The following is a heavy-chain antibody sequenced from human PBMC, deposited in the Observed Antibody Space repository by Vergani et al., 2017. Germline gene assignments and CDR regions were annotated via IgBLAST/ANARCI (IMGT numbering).Heavy chain of an antibody. CDR3: ARDRELGYGDPDTFDI. Sequence: QVQLVQSGAEVKKPGSSVKVSCKASGGPFSSYAISWVRQAPGQGLEWMGGIIPIFGTANYAQKFQGRVTITADESTSTAYMELSSLRSEDTAVYYCARDRELGYGDPDTFDIWGQRTMVTVSS. J-gene: IGHJ3*02. CDR1: GGPFSSYA. V-gene: IGHV1-69*12. D-gene: IGHD4-17*01. CDR2: IIPIFGTA.